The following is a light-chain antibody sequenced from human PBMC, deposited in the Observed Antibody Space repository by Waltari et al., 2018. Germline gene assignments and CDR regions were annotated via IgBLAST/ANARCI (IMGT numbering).Light chain of an antibody. J-gene: IGKJ1*01. Sequence: DAVMTQSPLSLPVTLGQPASISCRSTQSLVHSDGNTYLNWYQQRPGQSPRRLIYKVSDRDSGVPDRCSGSGSGTDFTLKISRVEAEDVGVYYCMQGTHWPRTFGQGTRVEIK. CDR2: KVS. CDR1: QSLVHSDGNTY. V-gene: IGKV2-30*02. CDR3: MQGTHWPRT.